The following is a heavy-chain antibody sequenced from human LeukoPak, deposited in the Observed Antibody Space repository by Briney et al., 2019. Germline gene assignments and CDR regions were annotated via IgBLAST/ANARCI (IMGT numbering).Heavy chain of an antibody. J-gene: IGHJ4*02. CDR2: IYPGDSDT. Sequence: KDGASLKISCKRSGYRFTNYWIGWVRQLPGKGLEWMGIIYPGDSDTRYSPSFQGQVTISADKSINTAYLQWSSLKASDTAMYYCARQPGSTMAFDYWGQGTLVTVSS. D-gene: IGHD4/OR15-4a*01. CDR3: ARQPGSTMAFDY. V-gene: IGHV5-51*01. CDR1: GYRFTNYW.